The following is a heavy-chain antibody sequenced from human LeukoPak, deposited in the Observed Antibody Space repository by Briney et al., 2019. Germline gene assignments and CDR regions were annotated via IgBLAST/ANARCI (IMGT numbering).Heavy chain of an antibody. CDR3: ARSNRYQLLSPLDY. V-gene: IGHV4-4*07. J-gene: IGHJ4*02. Sequence: SETLSLTCTVSGVSISSYYWSWIRQPAGKGLEWIGLIYTSRSTNYNPSLKSRATMSVDTSKNQFSLKLSSVTAADTAVYYCARSNRYQLLSPLDYWGQGTLVTVSS. CDR1: GVSISSYY. CDR2: IYTSRST. D-gene: IGHD2-2*01.